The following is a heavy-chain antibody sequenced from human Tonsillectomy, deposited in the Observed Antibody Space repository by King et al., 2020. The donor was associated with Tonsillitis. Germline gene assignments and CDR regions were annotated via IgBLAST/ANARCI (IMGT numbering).Heavy chain of an antibody. Sequence: VQLVESGGGVVQPGRSLRLSCSASGFTLSSYGMHWVRQAPGKGREWVAVISYDRSNKYYADSVKGRFTISRDNSKKTLYLQMNSLRAEDTAVYYCAKDRWYSSSWGTYYYYGMDVWGQGTTVTVSS. J-gene: IGHJ6*02. CDR2: ISYDRSNK. CDR3: AKDRWYSSSWGTYYYYGMDV. V-gene: IGHV3-30*18. CDR1: GFTLSSYG. D-gene: IGHD6-13*01.